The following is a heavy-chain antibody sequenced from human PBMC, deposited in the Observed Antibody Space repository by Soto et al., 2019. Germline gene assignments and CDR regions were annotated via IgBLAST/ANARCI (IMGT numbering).Heavy chain of an antibody. J-gene: IGHJ6*02. CDR3: AREGQALYYYYGMDV. V-gene: IGHV1-18*01. CDR2: ISGYNGNT. CDR1: GYTFTNYG. Sequence: QVQVVQSGDEVKKPGASVKVSCKASGYTFTNYGFSWVRQAPGQGLEWMGWISGYNGNTKYAEKSQGRVTMTTDTSTSTAHMELRSLRSDDTAVYYCAREGQALYYYYGMDVWGQGTAVTVSS.